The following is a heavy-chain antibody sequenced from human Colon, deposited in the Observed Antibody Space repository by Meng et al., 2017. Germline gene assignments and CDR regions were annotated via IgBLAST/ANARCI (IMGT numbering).Heavy chain of an antibody. Sequence: AQLQESGPGPVSPSETLPLTCKVSGGSVSSASYNWGWFRLPPGKGLGWIGLSQYSESRNYNPALKIQVTMSVDTSKNQVSLRLTSVTAADTAVYYCARFYGSGTFEVHDYWGQGTLVTVSS. CDR1: GGSVSSASYN. D-gene: IGHD3-10*01. CDR2: SQYSESR. J-gene: IGHJ4*02. V-gene: IGHV4-61*01. CDR3: ARFYGSGTFEVHDY.